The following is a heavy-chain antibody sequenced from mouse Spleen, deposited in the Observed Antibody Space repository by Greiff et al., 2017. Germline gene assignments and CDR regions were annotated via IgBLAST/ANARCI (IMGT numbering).Heavy chain of an antibody. Sequence: EVKLVESGGGLVQPGGSRKLSCAASGFTFSSFGMHWVRQAPEKGLEWVATISSGGSYTYYPDSVKGRFTISRDNAKNTLYLQMSSLRSEDTAMYYCARRGTTEWRDYFDYWGQGTTLTVSS. J-gene: IGHJ2*01. CDR2: ISSGGSYT. V-gene: IGHV5-6*03. D-gene: IGHD1-1*01. CDR3: ARRGTTEWRDYFDY. CDR1: GFTFSSFG.